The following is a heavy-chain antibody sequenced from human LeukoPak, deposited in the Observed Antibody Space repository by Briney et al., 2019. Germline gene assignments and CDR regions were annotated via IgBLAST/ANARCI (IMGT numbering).Heavy chain of an antibody. CDR3: ATYSSSNGREFQY. Sequence: ASVKVSCKASGYTFTSYDINWVRQATGQGLEWMGWMNPNSGNTGYAQKFQGRVTITRNTSISTAYMELSSLRSEDTAVYYCATYSSSNGREFQYWGQGTLVTVSS. V-gene: IGHV1-8*03. J-gene: IGHJ1*01. CDR1: GYTFTSYD. D-gene: IGHD2-2*01. CDR2: MNPNSGNT.